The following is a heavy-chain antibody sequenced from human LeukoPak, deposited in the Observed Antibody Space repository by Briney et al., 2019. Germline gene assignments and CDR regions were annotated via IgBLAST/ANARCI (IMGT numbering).Heavy chain of an antibody. V-gene: IGHV4-59*11. Sequence: SETLSLTCTVSGGSISSHYWSWIRQPPGKGLEWIGYIYYSGSTNYNPSPKSRVTISVDTSKNQFSLKLSSVTAADTAVYYCARVCCAGAFDIWGQGTMVTVSS. CDR1: GGSISSHY. CDR3: ARVCCAGAFDI. J-gene: IGHJ3*02. CDR2: IYYSGST.